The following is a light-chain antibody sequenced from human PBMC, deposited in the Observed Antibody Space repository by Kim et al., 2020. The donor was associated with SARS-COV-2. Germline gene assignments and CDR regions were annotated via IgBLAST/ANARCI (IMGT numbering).Light chain of an antibody. CDR1: SGSIADNQ. Sequence: KTVTISCTRSSGSIADNQVQWYQQRPGSAPANVMFEDDQRPSGVPDRFSGSIDRSSNSASLTISGLRTEDEADYYCQSYDTDNQGVFGGGTQLTVL. CDR3: QSYDTDNQGV. CDR2: EDD. J-gene: IGLJ3*02. V-gene: IGLV6-57*03.